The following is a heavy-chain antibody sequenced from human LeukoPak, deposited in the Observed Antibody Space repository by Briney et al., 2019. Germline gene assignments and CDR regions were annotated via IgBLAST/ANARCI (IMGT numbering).Heavy chain of an antibody. CDR1: GGSISSYY. Sequence: PSETLSLTCTVSGGSISSYYWSWIRQPPGKGLEWIGYICYSGSTNYNPSLKSRVTISVDTSKNQFSLKLSSVTAADTAVYYCARHPRLWYYDFWSGSSPPYMDVWGKGTTVTVSS. D-gene: IGHD3-3*01. CDR2: ICYSGST. V-gene: IGHV4-59*08. J-gene: IGHJ6*03. CDR3: ARHPRLWYYDFWSGSSPPYMDV.